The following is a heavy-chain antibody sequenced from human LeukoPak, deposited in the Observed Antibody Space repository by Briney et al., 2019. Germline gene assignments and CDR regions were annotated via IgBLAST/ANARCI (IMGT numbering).Heavy chain of an antibody. CDR1: GFTFSSYS. D-gene: IGHD4-17*01. CDR2: ISSSSSYI. Sequence: PGGSLRLSCAASGFTFSSYSMNWVRQAPGKGLEWVSSISSSSSYIYYADSVKGRFTISRDNAKNSLYLQMNSLRAEDTAVYYCARELYGIDYGDQIASDPVGYWGQGTLVTVSS. V-gene: IGHV3-21*01. CDR3: ARELYGIDYGDQIASDPVGY. J-gene: IGHJ4*02.